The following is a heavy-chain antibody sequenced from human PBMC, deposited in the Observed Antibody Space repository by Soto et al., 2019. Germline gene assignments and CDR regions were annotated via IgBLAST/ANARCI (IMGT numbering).Heavy chain of an antibody. V-gene: IGHV4-34*01. D-gene: IGHD1-26*01. CDR1: GGSFSGYY. CDR2: INHSGST. CDR3: ARGTSGSYDYYFDY. J-gene: IGHJ4*02. Sequence: QVQLQQWGAGLLKPSETLSLTCAVYGGSFSGYYWSWIRQPPGKGLEWIGEINHSGSTNYNPSLKSRVTISVDTSKNQFSLKLSSVTAADTAVYYCARGTSGSYDYYFDYWGQGTLVTVSS.